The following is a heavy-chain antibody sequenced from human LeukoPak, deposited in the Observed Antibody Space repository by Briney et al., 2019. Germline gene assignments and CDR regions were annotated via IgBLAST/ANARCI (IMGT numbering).Heavy chain of an antibody. CDR3: ARIPARRVVTTPTYFDS. V-gene: IGHV4-59*01. CDR1: GDSISSYY. D-gene: IGHD2-21*02. Sequence: SETLSLTCTVSGDSISSYYWNWIRQPPGKGLEWIGYMSYSGSTNYNPPLKSRVTISVDTSKNQFSLKLSSVTAADTAVYFCARIPARRVVTTPTYFDSWGQGTLVTVSS. CDR2: MSYSGST. J-gene: IGHJ4*01.